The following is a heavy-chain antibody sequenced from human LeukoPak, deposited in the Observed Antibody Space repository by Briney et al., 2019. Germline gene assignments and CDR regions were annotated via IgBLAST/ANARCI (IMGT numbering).Heavy chain of an antibody. V-gene: IGHV3-30-3*01. D-gene: IGHD3-9*01. CDR2: VSYDGNNK. J-gene: IGHJ5*02. CDR1: GFTFSAYD. Sequence: PGRSLRLSCATSGFTFSAYDLYWVRQAPGRGLEWVAVVSYDGNNKYYADRVRGRFTISRDISKNTLFLQMDSLRAEDTAVYYCARDYTGYFPWGQGTLVIVSS. CDR3: ARDYTGYFP.